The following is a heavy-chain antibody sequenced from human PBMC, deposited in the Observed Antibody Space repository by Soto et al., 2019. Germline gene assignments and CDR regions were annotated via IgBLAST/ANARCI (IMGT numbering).Heavy chain of an antibody. J-gene: IGHJ5*02. Sequence: SETLSLTCTVSGGSISSGDYYWSWIRQPPGKGLEWIGYIYYSGSTYYNPSLKSRVTISVDMSKNQFSLKLSSVTAADTAVYYCARLATIDNWFDPWGQGTLVTVSS. CDR2: IYYSGST. V-gene: IGHV4-30-4*01. CDR1: GGSISSGDYY. D-gene: IGHD5-12*01. CDR3: ARLATIDNWFDP.